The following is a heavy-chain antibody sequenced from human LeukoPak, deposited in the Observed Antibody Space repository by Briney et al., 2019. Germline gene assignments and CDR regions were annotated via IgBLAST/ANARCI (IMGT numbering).Heavy chain of an antibody. CDR3: ASLGYSYGNHHFDY. Sequence: PGGSLRLSCAASGFTVSNNYMSWVRQAPGKGLEWVSVIYSGGSTYYADSVKGRFTISRDNSKNTLYLQMNSLRAEDTAVYYCASLGYSYGNHHFDYWGQGTLATVSS. CDR2: IYSGGST. V-gene: IGHV3-66*01. J-gene: IGHJ4*02. D-gene: IGHD5-18*01. CDR1: GFTVSNNY.